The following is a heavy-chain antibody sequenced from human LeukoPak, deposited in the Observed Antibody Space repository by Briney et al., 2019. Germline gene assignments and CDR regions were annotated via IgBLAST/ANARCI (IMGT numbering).Heavy chain of an antibody. V-gene: IGHV1-8*03. J-gene: IGHJ3*02. CDR3: ARDLGYCSSTSCHDAFDI. D-gene: IGHD2-2*01. CDR2: MNPNSGNT. CDR1: GYTFTSYG. Sequence: ASVKVSCKASGYTFTSYGISWVRQAPGQGLEWMGWMNPNSGNTGYAQKFQGRVTITRNTSISTAYMELSSLRSEDTAVYYCARDLGYCSSTSCHDAFDIWGQGTMVTVSS.